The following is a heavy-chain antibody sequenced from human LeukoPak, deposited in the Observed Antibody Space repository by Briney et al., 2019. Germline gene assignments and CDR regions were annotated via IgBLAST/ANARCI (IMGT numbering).Heavy chain of an antibody. D-gene: IGHD4-23*01. Sequence: ASVKVSCKTSGYTFIDYYMHWVRQAPGQGLEWMGIINPSGGSTSCAQKFQGRVTLTRDTSTSTVYMELSSLRSEDTAVYYCARDYGGNDGFDYWGQGTLVTVSS. CDR1: GYTFIDYY. J-gene: IGHJ4*02. V-gene: IGHV1-46*01. CDR2: INPSGGST. CDR3: ARDYGGNDGFDY.